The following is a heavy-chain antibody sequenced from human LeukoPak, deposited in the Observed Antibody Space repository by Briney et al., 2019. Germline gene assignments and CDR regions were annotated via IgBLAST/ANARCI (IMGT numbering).Heavy chain of an antibody. CDR2: IIPIFGTA. J-gene: IGHJ3*02. V-gene: IGHV1-69*13. CDR3: ARDLGYYDSSDYYGFRGAFDI. CDR1: GGTFSSYA. Sequence: ASVKVSCKASGGTFSSYAISWVRQAPGQGLEWMGGIIPIFGTANYAQKFQGRVTITADESTSTAYMELSSLRSEDTAVYYCARDLGYYDSSDYYGFRGAFDIWGQGTMVTVSS. D-gene: IGHD3-22*01.